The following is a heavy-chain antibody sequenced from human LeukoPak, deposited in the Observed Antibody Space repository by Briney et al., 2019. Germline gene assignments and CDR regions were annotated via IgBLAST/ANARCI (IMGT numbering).Heavy chain of an antibody. D-gene: IGHD2-2*01. CDR2: ISWNGGSA. CDR3: AKSGPYCSSTSCNYFDY. Sequence: GGSLRLSCAASGLIFDDYGMHWVRQVPGKGLEWVSGISWNGGSAAYADSVKGRFTISRDNSKNALFLQMNSLRAEDTAVYYCAKSGPYCSSTSCNYFDYWGQGTLVTVSS. V-gene: IGHV3-9*01. J-gene: IGHJ4*02. CDR1: GLIFDDYG.